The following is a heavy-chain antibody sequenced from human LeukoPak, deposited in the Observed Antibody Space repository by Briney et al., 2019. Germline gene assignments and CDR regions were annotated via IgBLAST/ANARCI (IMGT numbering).Heavy chain of an antibody. CDR3: AKDSGTGFIAAAGGDFDY. CDR2: ISWNSGSI. CDR1: GFTFDDYA. J-gene: IGHJ4*02. V-gene: IGHV3-9*01. Sequence: GGSLRLSCAASGFTFDDYAMPWVRQAPGKGLEWVSGISWNSGSIGYADSVKGRFTISRDNAKNSLYLQMNSLRAEDTALYYCAKDSGTGFIAAAGGDFDYWGQGTLVTVSS. D-gene: IGHD6-13*01.